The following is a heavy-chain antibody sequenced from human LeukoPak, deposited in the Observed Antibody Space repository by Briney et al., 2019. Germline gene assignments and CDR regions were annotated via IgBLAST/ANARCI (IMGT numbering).Heavy chain of an antibody. CDR1: GFTFSSYW. J-gene: IGHJ4*02. CDR3: AREAVAGAYYFDY. Sequence: GGPLRLSCAASGFTFSSYWMSWVRQAPGKGLEWVANIKEDGSEKYYVDSVKGRFTISRDNAKNSLYLQMNSLRAEDTAVYYCAREAVAGAYYFDYWGQGTLVTVSS. CDR2: IKEDGSEK. V-gene: IGHV3-7*01. D-gene: IGHD6-19*01.